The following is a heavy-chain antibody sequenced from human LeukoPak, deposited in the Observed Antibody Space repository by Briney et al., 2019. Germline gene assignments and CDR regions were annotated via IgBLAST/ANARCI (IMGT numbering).Heavy chain of an antibody. CDR2: IYSGGYT. V-gene: IGHV3-66*02. CDR1: RFTVSSSY. J-gene: IGHJ4*02. D-gene: IGHD3-16*01. CDR3: ARDRHSRNRVGEVYYFDY. Sequence: GGSLRLSCAVSRFTVSSSYMSSVRQAPGKGLEWVSVIYSGGYTYYADSVKCRFTISRDNSKITLYLQMDRLRPEDTAVYYCARDRHSRNRVGEVYYFDYWGQGTLVTVSS.